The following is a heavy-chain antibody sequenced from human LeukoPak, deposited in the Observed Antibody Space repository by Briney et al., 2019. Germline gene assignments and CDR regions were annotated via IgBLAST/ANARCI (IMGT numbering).Heavy chain of an antibody. Sequence: KPSGTLSLTCAVYGGSFSGYYWSWIRQPPGKGLEWIGEINHSGSTNYNPSLKSRVTISVDTSKNQFSLKLSSVTAADTAVYYCARKKGLQYYFDYWGQGTLVTVSS. CDR3: ARKKGLQYYFDY. CDR2: INHSGST. V-gene: IGHV4-34*01. CDR1: GGSFSGYY. J-gene: IGHJ4*02. D-gene: IGHD4-11*01.